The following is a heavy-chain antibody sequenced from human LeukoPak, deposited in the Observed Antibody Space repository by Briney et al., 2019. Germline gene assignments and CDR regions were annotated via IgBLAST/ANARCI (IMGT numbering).Heavy chain of an antibody. Sequence: SETLSLTCAVYGGSFSGYYWSWIRQPPGKGLEWSGEINHSGSTNYNPSLKSRVTISVDTSKNQFSLKLSSVTAADTAVYYCARQGKTPGSSVAFDIWGQGTMVTVSS. CDR1: GGSFSGYY. J-gene: IGHJ3*02. D-gene: IGHD4-23*01. CDR2: INHSGST. CDR3: ARQGKTPGSSVAFDI. V-gene: IGHV4-34*01.